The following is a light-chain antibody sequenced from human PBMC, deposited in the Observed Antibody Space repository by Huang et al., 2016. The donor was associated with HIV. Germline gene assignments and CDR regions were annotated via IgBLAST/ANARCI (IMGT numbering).Light chain of an antibody. V-gene: IGKV4-1*01. CDR1: QSLLSSSTNKNY. J-gene: IGKJ1*01. CDR3: QQYYKSPQT. Sequence: DILLTQSPDSLAVSLGETATLTCRSSQSLLSSSTNKNYLAWFQQRPGQPPKLLVFWASSREAGIPDRFTGGGSGTKFALTISNVKTEDVAIYYCQQYYKSPQTFGPGTRVEI. CDR2: WAS.